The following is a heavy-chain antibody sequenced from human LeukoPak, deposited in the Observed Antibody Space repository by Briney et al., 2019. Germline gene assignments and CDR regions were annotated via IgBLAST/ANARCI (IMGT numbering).Heavy chain of an antibody. CDR3: ARGSGYCSGGSCYDY. D-gene: IGHD2-15*01. V-gene: IGHV1-69*05. CDR2: IIPIFGTA. J-gene: IGHJ4*02. Sequence: SVKVSCKASGGTFSSYAISWVRQAPGQGLEWMGGIIPIFGTANYAQKFQGRVTITTDESTSTAYMELSSLRSEDTAVYYCARGSGYCSGGSCYDYWGQGTLVTVSS. CDR1: GGTFSSYA.